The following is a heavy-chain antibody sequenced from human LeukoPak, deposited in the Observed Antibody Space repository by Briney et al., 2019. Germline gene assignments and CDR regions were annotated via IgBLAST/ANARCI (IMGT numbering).Heavy chain of an antibody. V-gene: IGHV3-21*01. J-gene: IGHJ4*02. CDR3: ARGDGYYGSGSYYNY. D-gene: IGHD3-10*01. CDR2: ITSSSSYI. Sequence: GGSLRLSCAASGFTFSSYNMNWVRQAPGKGLEWVSSITSSSSYIYYADSVRGRFTISRDNAKNSLYLQMNSLRAEDTAVYYCARGDGYYGSGSYYNYWGQGTLVTVSS. CDR1: GFTFSSYN.